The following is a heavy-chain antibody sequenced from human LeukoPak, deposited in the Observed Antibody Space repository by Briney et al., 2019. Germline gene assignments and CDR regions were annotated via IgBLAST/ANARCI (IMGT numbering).Heavy chain of an antibody. CDR3: ARGGYYDSSGYHPLGY. D-gene: IGHD3-22*01. CDR2: INHSGST. Sequence: SETLSLTCAVYGGSFSGYYWSWIRQPPGKGLEWIGEINHSGSTNYNPSLKSRVTISVDTSKNQFSLRLSSVTAAGTAVYYCARGGYYDSSGYHPLGYWGQGTLVTASS. CDR1: GGSFSGYY. V-gene: IGHV4-34*01. J-gene: IGHJ4*02.